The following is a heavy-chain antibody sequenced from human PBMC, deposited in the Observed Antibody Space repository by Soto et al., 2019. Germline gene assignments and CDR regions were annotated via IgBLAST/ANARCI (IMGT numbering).Heavy chain of an antibody. CDR2: TYYRSNWRH. V-gene: IGHV6-1*01. CDR1: GSSVSSNTAA. Sequence: SQTLSVTCAISGSSVSSNTAAWNCIRSSPSRGLEWLGRTYYRSNWRHDYAVSVKSRITVNPDTSKNHFSLQLNSVTPDDTAVYYCARGLAGSGFDLWGQGTQVTVS. J-gene: IGHJ4*02. D-gene: IGHD6-19*01. CDR3: ARGLAGSGFDL.